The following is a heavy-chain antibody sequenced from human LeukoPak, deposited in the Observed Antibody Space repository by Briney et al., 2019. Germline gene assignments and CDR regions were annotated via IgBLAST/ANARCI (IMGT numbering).Heavy chain of an antibody. CDR3: VRVFALYSSSSYWYFDL. Sequence: GGSLRLSCAASGFTFSSYWMSWVRQAPGKGLEWVSSITTSGSYIYYADSVKGRFTISRDNAKNSLYLQMNSLRAEDTAVYYCVRVFALYSSSSYWYFDLWGRGTLVTVSS. CDR1: GFTFSSYW. D-gene: IGHD6-6*01. CDR2: ITTSGSYI. V-gene: IGHV3-21*01. J-gene: IGHJ2*01.